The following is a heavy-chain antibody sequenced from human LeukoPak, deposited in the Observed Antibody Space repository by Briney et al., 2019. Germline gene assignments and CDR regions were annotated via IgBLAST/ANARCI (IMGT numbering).Heavy chain of an antibody. CDR2: TYYRSKWYN. D-gene: IGHD3-22*01. Sequence: SQTLSLTCAISGDSVSSNSAAWNWIRQSPSRGLEWLGRTYYRSKWYNDYAVSVKSRITINPDTSKNQFSLQLNPVTPEDTAVYYCAREATGRGYYDSSGFDYWGQGTLVTVSS. V-gene: IGHV6-1*01. J-gene: IGHJ4*02. CDR3: AREATGRGYYDSSGFDY. CDR1: GDSVSSNSAA.